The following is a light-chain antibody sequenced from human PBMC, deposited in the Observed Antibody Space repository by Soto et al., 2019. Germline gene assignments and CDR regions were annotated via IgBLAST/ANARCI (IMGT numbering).Light chain of an antibody. Sequence: IVLTQSPGTLSLSPGERATLSCRASQSVSSTYLGWYQQKPGQAPRLLISGASNRDTGIPARFSGSGSGTDFTLTISMLAPEDFAVYYCQQFGTIPFTFGPGTKVDV. CDR3: QQFGTIPFT. CDR1: QSVSSTY. CDR2: GAS. J-gene: IGKJ3*01. V-gene: IGKV3-20*01.